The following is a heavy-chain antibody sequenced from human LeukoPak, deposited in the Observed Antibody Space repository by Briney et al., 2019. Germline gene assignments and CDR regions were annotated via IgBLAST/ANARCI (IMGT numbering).Heavy chain of an antibody. CDR1: GGSFSGYY. V-gene: IGHV4-34*01. J-gene: IGHJ4*02. CDR3: ARALYSSSWYDY. D-gene: IGHD6-13*01. CDR2: INHSGST. Sequence: SETLSLTCAVYGGSFSGYYWSWIRQPPGKGLEWIGEINHSGSTNYNPSLKSRVTISVATSKSQFSLKLSSVTAADTAVYYCARALYSSSWYDYWGQGTLVTVSS.